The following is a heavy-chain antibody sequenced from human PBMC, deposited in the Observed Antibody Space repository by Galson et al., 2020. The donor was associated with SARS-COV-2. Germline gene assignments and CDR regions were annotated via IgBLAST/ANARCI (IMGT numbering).Heavy chain of an antibody. CDR1: GGSLSNYY. V-gene: IGHV4-59*01. J-gene: IGHJ4*02. CDR2: IYYSGGT. D-gene: IGHD3-3*01. Sequence: SETLSLTCTVYGGSLSNYYWSWIRQPPGKGLEWIGYIYYSGGTNYNPSLKSRVTMSVATSKNQFSLKMSSVTAADTAIYYCAGDDLGVTTINGFVYWGQGTLVTVSS. CDR3: AGDDLGVTTINGFVY.